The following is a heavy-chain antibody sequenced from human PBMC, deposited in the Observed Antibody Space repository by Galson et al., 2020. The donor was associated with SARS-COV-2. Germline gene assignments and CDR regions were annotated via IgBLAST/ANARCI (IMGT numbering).Heavy chain of an antibody. V-gene: IGHV3-30*04. D-gene: IGHD4-4*01. CDR1: GFTFSSYA. CDR3: ARGPCIQCPFDY. Sequence: GESLKISCAASGFTFSSYAMHWVRQAPGKGLEWVAVISYDGSNKYYADSVKGRFTISRDNSKNTLYLQMNSLRAEDTAVYYCARGPCIQCPFDYWGQGTLVTVSS. J-gene: IGHJ4*02. CDR2: ISYDGSNK.